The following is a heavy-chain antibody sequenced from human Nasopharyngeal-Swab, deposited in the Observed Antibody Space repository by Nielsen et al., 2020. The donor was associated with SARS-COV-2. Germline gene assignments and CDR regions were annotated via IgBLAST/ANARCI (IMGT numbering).Heavy chain of an antibody. D-gene: IGHD3-10*01. V-gene: IGHV1-18*01. CDR3: ARDSGLGIGDFPLEY. Sequence: ASVTVSCKTSCYTFTPHGITWVRQAPGQGLEWMGWILGYNGDTNYADKLQGRVTLTADTSTNTGYMELRSLRFDDTAVYYCARDSGLGIGDFPLEYWGKGTLVTVSS. J-gene: IGHJ4*02. CDR2: ILGYNGDT. CDR1: CYTFTPHG.